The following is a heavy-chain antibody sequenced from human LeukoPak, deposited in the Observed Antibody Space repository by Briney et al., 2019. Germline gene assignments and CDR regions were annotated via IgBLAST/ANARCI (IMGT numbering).Heavy chain of an antibody. CDR1: GFTFSSYG. Sequence: GGSLRLSCAASGFTFSSYGMHWVRQAPGKGLEWVSAISGSGGSTYYADSVKGRFTISRDNSKNTLYLQMNSLRAEDTAVYYCARVRIAAAYGMDVWGQGTTVTVSS. D-gene: IGHD6-13*01. CDR3: ARVRIAAAYGMDV. V-gene: IGHV3-23*01. CDR2: ISGSGGST. J-gene: IGHJ6*02.